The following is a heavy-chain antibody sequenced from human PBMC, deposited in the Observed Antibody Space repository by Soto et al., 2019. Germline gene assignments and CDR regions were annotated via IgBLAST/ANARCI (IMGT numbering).Heavy chain of an antibody. D-gene: IGHD2-21*01. CDR3: ARVYSCRGYFDI. V-gene: IGHV1-8*01. CDR2: MNPNSGDT. CDR1: GYTFTGYH. Sequence: QLQLVQSGAEVKKPGASVKVSCKASGYTFTGYHINWVRQATGQGLEWMGSMNPNSGDTGYAQKFQGRVTMTRNTSITTASLELSRLRSEDTAMYYCARVYSCRGYFDIWGRGTLVTVSS. J-gene: IGHJ2*01.